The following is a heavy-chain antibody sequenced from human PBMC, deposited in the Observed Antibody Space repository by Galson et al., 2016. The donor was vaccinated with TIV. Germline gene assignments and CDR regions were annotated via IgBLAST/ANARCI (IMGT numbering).Heavy chain of an antibody. Sequence: SVKVSCKASGYSFSIYAMHWVRQAPGQRLEWMGWIKADKGNTKYSQKFQGRVTLAADTSTTTAYMEVSSLTSDDTAVYYCATKTGFSGFDPYGLDVWGQGTEVTVSS. CDR2: IKADKGNT. CDR1: GYSFSIYA. D-gene: IGHD5-12*01. CDR3: ATKTGFSGFDPYGLDV. J-gene: IGHJ3*01. V-gene: IGHV1-3*01.